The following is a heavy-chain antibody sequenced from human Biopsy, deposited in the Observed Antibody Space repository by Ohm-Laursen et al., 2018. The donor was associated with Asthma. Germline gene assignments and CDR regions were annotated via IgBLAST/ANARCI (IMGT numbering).Heavy chain of an antibody. J-gene: IGHJ6*02. Sequence: TLSLTCTVSGGSMTPTSHYWDWIRQAPGKGLEWIGYISYGGKTSYNPSLKSRVTISMDPSKSQLYLSLRSLTAADTAVYYCASGPQWSGLDIWGQGTTVTVSS. CDR2: ISYGGKT. D-gene: IGHD2-8*01. CDR1: GGSMTPTSHY. CDR3: ASGPQWSGLDI. V-gene: IGHV4-39*07.